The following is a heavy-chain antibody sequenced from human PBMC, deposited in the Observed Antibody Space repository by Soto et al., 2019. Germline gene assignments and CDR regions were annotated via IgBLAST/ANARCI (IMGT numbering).Heavy chain of an antibody. CDR3: ASNPYGDYLPDAFDI. CDR2: IIPIFGTA. J-gene: IGHJ3*02. D-gene: IGHD4-17*01. Sequence: QVQLVQSGAEVKKPGSSVKVSCKASGGTFSSYAISWVRQAPGQGLEWMGGIIPIFGTANYAQKFQGRVTINADESTSTAYIELSSLRSDDTAVYYCASNPYGDYLPDAFDIWGQGTMVTVSS. CDR1: GGTFSSYA. V-gene: IGHV1-69*12.